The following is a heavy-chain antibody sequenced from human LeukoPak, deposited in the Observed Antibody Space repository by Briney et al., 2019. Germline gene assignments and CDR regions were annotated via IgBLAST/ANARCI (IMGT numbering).Heavy chain of an antibody. J-gene: IGHJ6*02. D-gene: IGHD5-18*01. Sequence: GGSLRLSCAASGFTFSSYSMNWVRQAPGNGLEWVSYISSSSSTIYYADSVKGRFTISRDNAKNSLYLQMNSLRAEDTAVYYCAREGLLYGMDVWGQGTTVTVSS. V-gene: IGHV3-48*01. CDR2: ISSSSSTI. CDR1: GFTFSSYS. CDR3: AREGLLYGMDV.